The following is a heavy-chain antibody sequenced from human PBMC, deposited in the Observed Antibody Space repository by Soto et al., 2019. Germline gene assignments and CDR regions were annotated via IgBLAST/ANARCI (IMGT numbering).Heavy chain of an antibody. V-gene: IGHV4-4*07. CDR1: GGSISGHY. CDR2: IYSTGAT. CDR3: ARPRVRALAAGESDP. J-gene: IGHJ5*02. D-gene: IGHD6-25*01. Sequence: PSETLSLTCTVSGGSISGHYWSWIRQTAGKGLEWIGRIYSTGATSYNPSLNSRVSMSIDTSKNQISLNLTSVTAADTAMYYCARPRVRALAAGESDPWGQGTLVTVSS.